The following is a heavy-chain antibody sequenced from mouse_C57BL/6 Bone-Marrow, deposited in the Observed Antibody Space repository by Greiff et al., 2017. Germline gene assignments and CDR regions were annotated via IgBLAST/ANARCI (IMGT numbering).Heavy chain of an antibody. V-gene: IGHV1-9*01. CDR2: ILPGSGST. Sequence: VQLVESGAELMKPGASVKLSCKATGYTFTGYWIEWVKQRPGHGLEWIGEILPGSGSTNYNEKFKGKATFTADTSSNTAYMHLSSLPTEESAIYYCAMSSHYGYPWYFDVWGTGTTVTVSS. D-gene: IGHD2-2*01. CDR1: GYTFTGYW. CDR3: AMSSHYGYPWYFDV. J-gene: IGHJ1*03.